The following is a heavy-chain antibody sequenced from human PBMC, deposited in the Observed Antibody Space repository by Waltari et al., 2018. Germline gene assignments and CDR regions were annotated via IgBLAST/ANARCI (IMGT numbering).Heavy chain of an antibody. Sequence: QVQLQESGPGLVKPSETLSLICNVSGGSIRSYYWTWIRQPPGKGLEWIGNIYYSGSTDYNPSLRSRVTMSVDTSKNQFSLKLSSVTAADTAVYYCARSSRLEVRSTSCINAFDIWGQGTMVTVSS. D-gene: IGHD2-2*01. CDR1: GGSIRSYY. J-gene: IGHJ3*02. CDR3: ARSSRLEVRSTSCINAFDI. CDR2: IYYSGST. V-gene: IGHV4-59*01.